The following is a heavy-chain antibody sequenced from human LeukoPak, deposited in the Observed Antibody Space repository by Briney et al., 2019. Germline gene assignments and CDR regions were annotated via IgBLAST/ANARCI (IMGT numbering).Heavy chain of an antibody. CDR3: ARGWFGELSKAYYFDY. D-gene: IGHD3-10*01. J-gene: IGHJ4*02. Sequence: ASVKVSCKASGYIFTSYYIHWVRQAPGQGLEWVGIINPSGGSTSYAQKFQGRVTMTRDMSTSTVYMELSSLRSEDTAVYYCARGWFGELSKAYYFDYWGQGTLVTVSS. CDR1: GYIFTSYY. V-gene: IGHV1-46*01. CDR2: INPSGGST.